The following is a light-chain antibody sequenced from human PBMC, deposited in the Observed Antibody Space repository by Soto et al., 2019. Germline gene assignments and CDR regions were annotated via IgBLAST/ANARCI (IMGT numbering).Light chain of an antibody. CDR3: QSYDSSLREV. CDR2: GNS. J-gene: IGLJ2*01. V-gene: IGLV1-40*01. CDR1: SSNIRAGYD. Sequence: QSVLTQPPSVSGAPGQRVTISCTGRSSNIRAGYDVHWYQQLPGTAPKLLIYGNSNRPSGVPDRFSGSKSGTSASLAITGLQAEDDADYYCQSYDSSLREVFGGGTKLTVL.